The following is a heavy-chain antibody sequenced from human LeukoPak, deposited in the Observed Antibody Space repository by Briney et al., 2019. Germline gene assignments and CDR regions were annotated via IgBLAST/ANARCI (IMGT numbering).Heavy chain of an antibody. V-gene: IGHV4-30-4*07. CDR2: IYSSGYS. CDR1: GGSIASVSYS. CDR3: ARVGAVDGMVGWFDP. Sequence: TPSETLSLTCAVSGGSIASVSYSWSWIRQPPGKGLEWIGYIYSSGYSYYNPSLKSPVSISVDTSKNQFSLKLNSVTAADTAVYYCARVGAVDGMVGWFDPWGQGTLVTVSS. D-gene: IGHD6-13*01. J-gene: IGHJ5*02.